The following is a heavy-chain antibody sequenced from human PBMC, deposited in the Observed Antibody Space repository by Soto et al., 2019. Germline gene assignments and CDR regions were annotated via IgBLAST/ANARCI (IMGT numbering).Heavy chain of an antibody. CDR3: ARREQSDYYYMDV. CDR1: GFTFSNYA. D-gene: IGHD6-19*01. Sequence: GGSLRLSCAASGFTFSNYAMDWVRQAPGKVLEYVSGISSNGVGTYYANSVKDRFTISRDNSKNTLYLQMGSLRAEDMAVYYCARREQSDYYYMDVWGKGPSVTVSS. J-gene: IGHJ6*03. CDR2: ISSNGVGT. V-gene: IGHV3-64*01.